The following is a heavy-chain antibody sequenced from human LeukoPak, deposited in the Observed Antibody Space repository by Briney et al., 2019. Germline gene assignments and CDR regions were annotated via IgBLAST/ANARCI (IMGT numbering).Heavy chain of an antibody. D-gene: IGHD5-12*01. Sequence: KPGGSLRLSCAASAFTFSSYSMNWVRQAPGKGLEWVSSISSSSSYIYYADSVKGRFTISRDNAKNSLYLQMNSLSAEDTAVYYCARGYSGYDIPPFDPWGQGTLVTVSS. CDR1: AFTFSSYS. CDR3: ARGYSGYDIPPFDP. J-gene: IGHJ5*02. V-gene: IGHV3-21*01. CDR2: ISSSSSYI.